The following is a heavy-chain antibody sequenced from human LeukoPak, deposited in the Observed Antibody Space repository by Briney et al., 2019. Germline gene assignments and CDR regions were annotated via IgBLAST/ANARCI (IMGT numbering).Heavy chain of an antibody. V-gene: IGHV3-49*04. D-gene: IGHD6-19*01. CDR3: TRVRIAVAGRGRYFDY. J-gene: IGHJ4*02. CDR2: IRSKAYGGTT. CDR1: GFTFGDYA. Sequence: HPGRSLGLSCTASGFTFGDYAMSWVRQAPGKGLEWVGFIRSKAYGGTTEYAASVKGRFTISRDDSKSIAYLQMNSLKTEDTAVYYCTRVRIAVAGRGRYFDYWGQGTLVTVSS.